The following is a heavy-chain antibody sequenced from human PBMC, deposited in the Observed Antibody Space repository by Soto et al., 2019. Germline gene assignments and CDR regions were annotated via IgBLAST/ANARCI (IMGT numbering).Heavy chain of an antibody. V-gene: IGHV1-18*04. J-gene: IGHJ4*02. CDR1: GYTFSSYG. CDR3: ARDTYYDFWSGYQKYYFDY. Sequence: ASVKVSCKASGYTFSSYGISWLRQAPGQGLEWMGWISTYNANTNYAQKLQGRVTMTTDTSTSTAYMELRSLRSDDTAVYYCARDTYYDFWSGYQKYYFDYWGQGTLVTVSS. D-gene: IGHD3-3*01. CDR2: ISTYNANT.